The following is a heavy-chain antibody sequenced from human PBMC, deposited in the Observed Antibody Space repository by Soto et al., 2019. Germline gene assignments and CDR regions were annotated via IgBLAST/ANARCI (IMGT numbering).Heavy chain of an antibody. Sequence: QLQLQESGSGLVKPSQTLSLTCAVSGGSISSGGYSWSWIRQPPGKGPEWIGYIYHSGNTYYNPSLKSRVTISVDWSKNQFSLTLSSVTAADTAVYYCARGPPHHYWGQGTLVTVSS. J-gene: IGHJ4*02. CDR2: IYHSGNT. CDR3: ARGPPHHY. V-gene: IGHV4-30-2*01. CDR1: GGSISSGGYS.